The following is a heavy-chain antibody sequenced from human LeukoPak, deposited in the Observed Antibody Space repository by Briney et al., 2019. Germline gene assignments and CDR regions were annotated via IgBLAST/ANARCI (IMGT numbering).Heavy chain of an antibody. CDR2: IYYSGST. J-gene: IGHJ5*02. CDR3: VRDVVVAATGFRRWFDP. D-gene: IGHD2-15*01. CDR1: GGSISSGDYY. Sequence: PSQTLSLTCTVSGGSISSGDYYWSWIRQPPGKGLEWIGYIYYSGSTYYNPSLKSRVTISVDTSKNQFSLKLSSVTAADTAVYYCVRDVVVAATGFRRWFDPWGQGTLVTVSS. V-gene: IGHV4-30-4*01.